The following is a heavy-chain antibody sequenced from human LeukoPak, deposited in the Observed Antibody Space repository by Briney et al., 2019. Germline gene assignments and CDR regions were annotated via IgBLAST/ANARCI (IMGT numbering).Heavy chain of an antibody. CDR2: IWYDGSNK. CDR3: ARGRYDSSGYLDY. D-gene: IGHD3-22*01. J-gene: IGHJ4*02. CDR1: GFTFSSYG. V-gene: IGHV3-33*01. Sequence: GGSLRLSCAASGFTFSSYGMHWVRQAPGKGLEWVAVIWYDGSNKYYAGSVKGRFTISRDNSKNTRYLQMNSLRAEDTAVYYCARGRYDSSGYLDYWGQGTLVTVSS.